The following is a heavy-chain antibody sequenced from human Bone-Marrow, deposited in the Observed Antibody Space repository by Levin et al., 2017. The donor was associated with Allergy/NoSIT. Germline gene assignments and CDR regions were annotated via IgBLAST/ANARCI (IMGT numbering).Heavy chain of an antibody. D-gene: IGHD6-19*01. J-gene: IGHJ5*02. V-gene: IGHV4-39*01. CDR3: ARSIAVAAKAWFDP. CDR1: GGSISITNYY. CDR2: IYYSGST. Sequence: GSLRLSCTVSGGSISITNYYWGWLRQPPGKGLEWIGSIYYSGSTYYNPSLKSRVTISVDTSKNQFSLNLSSVTAADTAVYYCARSIAVAAKAWFDPWGQGILVTVSS.